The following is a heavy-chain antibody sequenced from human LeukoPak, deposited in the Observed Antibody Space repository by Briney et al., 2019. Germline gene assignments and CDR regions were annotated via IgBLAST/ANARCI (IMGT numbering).Heavy chain of an antibody. V-gene: IGHV4-59*01. Sequence: VKPSETLSLTCPVSGGSISSYYWSWIRQPPGKGLEWIGYTYYSGSTNYNPSLKSRVTISVDTSKNQFSLKLSSVTAADTAVYYCARSPGALLWFGELFRGFDYWGQGTLVTVSS. CDR2: TYYSGST. CDR1: GGSISSYY. J-gene: IGHJ4*02. D-gene: IGHD3-10*01. CDR3: ARSPGALLWFGELFRGFDY.